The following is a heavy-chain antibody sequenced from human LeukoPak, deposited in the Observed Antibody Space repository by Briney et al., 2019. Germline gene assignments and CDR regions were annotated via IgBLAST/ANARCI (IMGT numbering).Heavy chain of an antibody. CDR2: ISFNSETT. CDR3: GRVARGNYYHFDS. V-gene: IGHV3-48*04. CDR1: GFTFSSFS. J-gene: IGHJ4*02. D-gene: IGHD1-26*01. Sequence: GGSLRLSCAASGFTFSSFSLTWVRQAPGKGLEWLSYISFNSETTSYADSVKGRFTSSRDYAKNSLYLQINSLRAEDTAVYYCGRVARGNYYHFDSWGQGTLVTVSS.